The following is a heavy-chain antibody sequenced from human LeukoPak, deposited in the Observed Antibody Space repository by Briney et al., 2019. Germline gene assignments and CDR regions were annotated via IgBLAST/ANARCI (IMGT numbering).Heavy chain of an antibody. CDR2: IYYSGST. Sequence: PSETLSLTCTVSGGSISSYYWSWIRQPPGKGLEWMGYIYYSGSTNYNPSLKSRVTISVDTSKNQFSLKLSSVTAADTAVYYCARQEEGSSSWYMGGAWFDPWGQGTLVTVSS. J-gene: IGHJ5*02. CDR1: GGSISSYY. CDR3: ARQEEGSSSWYMGGAWFDP. V-gene: IGHV4-59*08. D-gene: IGHD6-13*01.